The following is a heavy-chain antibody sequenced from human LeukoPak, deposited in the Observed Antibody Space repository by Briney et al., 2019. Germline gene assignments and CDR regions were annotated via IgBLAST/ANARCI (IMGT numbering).Heavy chain of an antibody. Sequence: SETLSLTCTVSGGSFSSYYWSWIRQPPGKGLEWIGYIYYSGSTNYNPSLKSRVTISVDTSKNQFSLKLTSVTAADTAMYYCARDQDYIWFDPWGQGILVSVSS. CDR1: GGSFSSYY. D-gene: IGHD3/OR15-3a*01. J-gene: IGHJ5*02. CDR3: ARDQDYIWFDP. V-gene: IGHV4-59*12. CDR2: IYYSGST.